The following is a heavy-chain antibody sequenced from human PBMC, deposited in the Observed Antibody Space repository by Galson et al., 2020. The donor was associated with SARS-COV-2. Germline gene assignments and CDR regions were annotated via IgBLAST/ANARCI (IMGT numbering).Heavy chain of an antibody. D-gene: IGHD6-19*01. CDR1: GFTFSSCW. CDR2: INSDGSST. V-gene: IGHV3-74*01. CDR3: ARVGTRSGWKYYFDY. Sequence: TGGSLRLSCAASGFTFSSCWMHWVRQAPGKGLVWVSRINSDGSSTSYADSVKGRFTISRDNAKNTLYLQMNSLRAEDTAVYYCARVGTRSGWKYYFDYWGQVTLVTVSS. J-gene: IGHJ4*02.